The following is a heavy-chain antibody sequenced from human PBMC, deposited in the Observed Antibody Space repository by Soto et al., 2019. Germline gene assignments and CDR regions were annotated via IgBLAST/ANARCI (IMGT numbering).Heavy chain of an antibody. CDR2: SFYSGIT. J-gene: IGHJ6*02. CDR1: GDSINSGDYY. V-gene: IGHV4-30-4*01. D-gene: IGHD3-10*01. Sequence: QVQLQESGPRLVKPLQTLSLTCTVSGDSINSGDYYWSWIRQPPGRGLEWVGYSFYSGITDYNPSLKDRMTKSMDTSKNQFPLGLNSVTAADTAVYFCARWSGVGVAGMDVWGQGTTVSVSS. CDR3: ARWSGVGVAGMDV.